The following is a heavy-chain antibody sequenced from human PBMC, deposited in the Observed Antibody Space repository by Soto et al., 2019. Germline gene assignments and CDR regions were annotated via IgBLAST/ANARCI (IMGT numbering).Heavy chain of an antibody. CDR3: AKDSSYDILTGYYPSYFDY. CDR2: ISGSGGST. D-gene: IGHD3-9*01. J-gene: IGHJ4*02. Sequence: RGSLRLSCAASGFTFSSYAMSWVRQAPGKGLEWVSAISGSGGSTYYADSVKGRFTISRDNSKNTLYLQMNSLRAEDTAVYYCAKDSSYDILTGYYPSYFDYWGQGTLVTVSS. V-gene: IGHV3-23*01. CDR1: GFTFSSYA.